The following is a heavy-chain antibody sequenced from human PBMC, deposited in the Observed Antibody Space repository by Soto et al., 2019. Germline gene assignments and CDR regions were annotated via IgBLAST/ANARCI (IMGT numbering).Heavy chain of an antibody. J-gene: IGHJ4*02. D-gene: IGHD3-10*01. CDR1: GFGFGDSY. V-gene: IGHV3-11*05. CDR3: AKTRVADSGYYFDH. CDR2: ISGGSSYT. Sequence: QVQLVESGGGLVKPGGSLRLSCAASGFGFGDSYMSWIRQSAGKGLEWLSYISGGSSYTKYAESVKGRFTISRDNARRSLFLQVNGLRADDTAIYYCAKTRVADSGYYFDHWGQGTMVTVSS.